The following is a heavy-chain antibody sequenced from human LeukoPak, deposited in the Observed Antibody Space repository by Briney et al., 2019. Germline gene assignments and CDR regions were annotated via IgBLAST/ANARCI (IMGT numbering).Heavy chain of an antibody. V-gene: IGHV4-30-2*01. D-gene: IGHD1/OR15-1a*01. CDR2: IYHSGST. CDR3: ARVSEQRNWFDP. CDR1: GGSISSGGYY. J-gene: IGHJ5*02. Sequence: SQTLSLTCTVSGGSISSGGYYWSWLRQPPGKGLEWIGYIYHSGSTYYNPSLKSRVTISVDRSKNQFSLKLSSVTAADTAVYYCARVSEQRNWFDPWGQGTLVTVSS.